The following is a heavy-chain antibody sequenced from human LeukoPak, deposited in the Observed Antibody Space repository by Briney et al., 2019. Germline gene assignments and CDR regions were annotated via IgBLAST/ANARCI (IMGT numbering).Heavy chain of an antibody. Sequence: GGSLRLSCAASGFTFSNFDMTWVRQAPGKGLEWLSYIDSSGTVRYYADSVNRRFTISRDNAKNSLHLQMGSLRAEDTAVYYCARDQDGYGYVFNYWGQGTLVTVSS. CDR1: GFTFSNFD. J-gene: IGHJ4*02. D-gene: IGHD5-18*01. V-gene: IGHV3-48*03. CDR3: ARDQDGYGYVFNY. CDR2: IDSSGTVR.